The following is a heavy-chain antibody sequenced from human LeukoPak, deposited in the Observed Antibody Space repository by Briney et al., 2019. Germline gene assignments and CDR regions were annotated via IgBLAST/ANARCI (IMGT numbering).Heavy chain of an antibody. V-gene: IGHV4-39*07. CDR1: GDSISGGSYY. J-gene: IGHJ4*02. D-gene: IGHD3-16*01. CDR3: ARVLPAVGGAFDY. Sequence: SETLSLTCTVSGDSISGGSYYWGWIRQPPGKGLERIGNIYYTGSTYYNPSLESRVTISLDTSKNQFSLKLSSVTAADTAVYYCARVLPAVGGAFDYWGQGTLVTVSS. CDR2: IYYTGST.